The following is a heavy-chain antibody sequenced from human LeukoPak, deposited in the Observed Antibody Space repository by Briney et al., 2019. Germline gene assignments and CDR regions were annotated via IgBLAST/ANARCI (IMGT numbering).Heavy chain of an antibody. D-gene: IGHD3-16*01. CDR3: ARLRAGAFEI. Sequence: TSETLSLTCTVSGGSISSYYWSWVRQPPGKGLEWLGYIYYSGNTNYNPSLKSRFTISVDTSRKQVSLKVSSVTAPAAAVDYCARLRAGAFEIWGQGKMGTVSS. CDR2: IYYSGNT. J-gene: IGHJ3*02. CDR1: GGSISSYY. V-gene: IGHV4-59*12.